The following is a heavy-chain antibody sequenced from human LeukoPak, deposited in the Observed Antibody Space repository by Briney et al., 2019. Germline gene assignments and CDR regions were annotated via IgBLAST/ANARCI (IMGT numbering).Heavy chain of an antibody. CDR2: IIPIFGTA. CDR1: GGTFSSYA. D-gene: IGHD4-17*01. CDR3: ARDLDDYGDFTGRTNYAFDI. J-gene: IGHJ3*02. Sequence: ASVKVSCKASGGTFSSYAISWVRQAPGQGLEWMGGIIPIFGTANYAQKFQGRVTITADESTSTAYMELSSLRSEDTAVYYCARDLDDYGDFTGRTNYAFDIWGQGTMVTVSS. V-gene: IGHV1-69*13.